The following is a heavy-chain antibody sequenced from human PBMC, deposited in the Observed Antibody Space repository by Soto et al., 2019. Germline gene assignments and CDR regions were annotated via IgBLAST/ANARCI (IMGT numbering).Heavy chain of an antibody. Sequence: CVTSRLTFSTYSMRCSRQAPGKGLEWVSAISGSGGSTYYADSVKGRFTISRDNSKNTLYLQMNSLRAEDTAVYYCAKDKAARDYYYYGMDVWGQGT. CDR1: RLTFSTYS. J-gene: IGHJ6*02. CDR2: ISGSGGST. CDR3: AKDKAARDYYYYGMDV. D-gene: IGHD6-6*01. V-gene: IGHV3-23*01.